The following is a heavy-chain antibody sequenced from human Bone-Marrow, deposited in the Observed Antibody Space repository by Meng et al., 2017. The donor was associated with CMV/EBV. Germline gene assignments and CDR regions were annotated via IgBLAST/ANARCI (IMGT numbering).Heavy chain of an antibody. CDR2: IIPILGIA. CDR1: GGTFSSYA. D-gene: IGHD2-2*01. J-gene: IGHJ6*02. V-gene: IGHV1-69*10. Sequence: SVKVSCKASGGTFSSYAISWVRQAPGQGLEWMGGIIPILGIANYAQKFQGRVTITADKSTSTAYMELSSLRSEDTAVYYCAKTSTSHCRYYYGMDVWGQGNTVTVAS. CDR3: AKTSTSHCRYYYGMDV.